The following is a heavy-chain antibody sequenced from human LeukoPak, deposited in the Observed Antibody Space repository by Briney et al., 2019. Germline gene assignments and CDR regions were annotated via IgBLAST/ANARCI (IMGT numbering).Heavy chain of an antibody. CDR3: AKEKVGAAFDY. CDR1: GFTFSSYS. D-gene: IGHD1-26*01. J-gene: IGHJ4*02. V-gene: IGHV3-48*01. CDR2: ISHSGSII. Sequence: GGSLRLSCAASGFTFSSYSMNWVRQAPGKGLEWVSYISHSGSIIFYADSVKGRFTVSRDNARNSLFLQMNSLRAEDTAVYYCAKEKVGAAFDYWGQGTLVTVSS.